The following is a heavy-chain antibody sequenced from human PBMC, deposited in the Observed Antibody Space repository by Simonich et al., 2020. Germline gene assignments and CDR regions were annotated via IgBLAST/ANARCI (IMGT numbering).Heavy chain of an antibody. CDR3: ARNGLVGILKAFDI. D-gene: IGHD2-21*01. CDR2: INPNRGGI. V-gene: IGHV1-2*02. CDR1: GYTFTGYY. J-gene: IGHJ3*02. Sequence: QVQLVQSGAEVTKPGASVKVSCKDSGYTFTGYYMHWVRQAPGQGLELLGWINPNRGGITYAQKFQGRGTMTRDTSISTAYMELSRLRSDDTAVYYCARNGLVGILKAFDIWGQGTMVTVSS.